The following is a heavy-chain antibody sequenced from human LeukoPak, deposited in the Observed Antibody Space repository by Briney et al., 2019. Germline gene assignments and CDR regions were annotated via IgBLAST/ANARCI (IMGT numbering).Heavy chain of an antibody. CDR3: ARLRKTYYYDSSGYYYFDY. D-gene: IGHD3-22*01. V-gene: IGHV4-4*07. CDR1: GGSISSYY. CDR2: IYTSGSN. Sequence: PSETLSLTCTVSGGSISSYYWSWIRQPAGKGLEWIGRIYTSGSNNYNPSLKSRVTMSVDTSKNQFSLKLSSVTAADTAVYYCARLRKTYYYDSSGYYYFDYWGQGTLVTVSS. J-gene: IGHJ4*02.